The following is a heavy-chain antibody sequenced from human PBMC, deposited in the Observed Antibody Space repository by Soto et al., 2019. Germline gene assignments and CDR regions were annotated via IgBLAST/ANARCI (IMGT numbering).Heavy chain of an antibody. Sequence: GASVKVSCKASGYTFTSYAMHWARQAPGQRLEWMGWINAGKGNTKYSQKFQGRVTITRDTSASTAYMELSSLRSEDTAVYYCARTLRRVDPRSLMDVWGKGTTVTVSS. D-gene: IGHD5-12*01. CDR3: ARTLRRVDPRSLMDV. V-gene: IGHV1-3*01. CDR2: INAGKGNT. J-gene: IGHJ6*04. CDR1: GYTFTSYA.